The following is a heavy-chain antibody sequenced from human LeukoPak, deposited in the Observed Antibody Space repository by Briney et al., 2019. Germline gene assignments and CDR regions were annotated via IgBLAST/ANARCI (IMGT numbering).Heavy chain of an antibody. CDR2: IIPILGIA. CDR3: AGEALGYCSGGSCQHPDY. D-gene: IGHD2-15*01. V-gene: IGHV1-69*04. J-gene: IGHJ4*02. CDR1: GGTFSSYA. Sequence: ASVKVSCKASGGTFSSYAISGVRQAPGQGLEWMGRIIPILGIANYAQKFQGRVTITADKSTSTAYMELSSLRSEDTAVYYCAGEALGYCSGGSCQHPDYWGQGTLVTVSS.